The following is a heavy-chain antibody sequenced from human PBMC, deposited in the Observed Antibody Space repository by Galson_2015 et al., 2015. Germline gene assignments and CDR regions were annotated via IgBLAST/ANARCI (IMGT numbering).Heavy chain of an antibody. CDR1: GVSTRTSGVA. J-gene: IGHJ1*01. CDR3: AHRGSRLAFQL. CDR2: PYWDDDK. V-gene: IGHV2-5*02. Sequence: PAPGNPTQPLTLARTFSGVSTRTSGVAVGWIRQPPGKAPEMLGLPYWDDDKSYNPSLKSRLTITTDTSKNQVVLTMTNMDPVDTATYFCAHRGSRLAFQLWGQGTLVTVSS.